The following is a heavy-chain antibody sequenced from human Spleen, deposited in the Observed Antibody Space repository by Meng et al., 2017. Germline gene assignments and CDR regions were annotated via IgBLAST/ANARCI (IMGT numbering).Heavy chain of an antibody. CDR3: TTLYGDSIL. Sequence: QVQLRESGPALVKPSETPSLTCAVSGDSITNHNWWAWVRQPPEKGLEWIGEIYHSGNTNYNPSLKSRVIMSIDNSKNQFSLKLSSVTAADTAVYYCTTLYGDSILWGQGTLVTVSS. V-gene: IGHV4-4*02. CDR1: GDSITNHNW. CDR2: IYHSGNT. J-gene: IGHJ4*02. D-gene: IGHD4-17*01.